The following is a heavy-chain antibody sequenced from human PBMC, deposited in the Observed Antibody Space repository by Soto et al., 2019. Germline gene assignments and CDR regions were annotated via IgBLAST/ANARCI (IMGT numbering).Heavy chain of an antibody. CDR3: ARLSSGYYSYAFDI. CDR2: IYPGDSDT. Sequence: PRESLKISCKGSGYSFTSYWIGWVRQMPGKGLEWMGIIYPGDSDTRYSPPFQGQVTISADKSISTAHLQWSSLKASDTAMYYCARLSSGYYSYAFDIWGQGTMVTVSS. J-gene: IGHJ3*02. CDR1: GYSFTSYW. V-gene: IGHV5-51*01. D-gene: IGHD3-22*01.